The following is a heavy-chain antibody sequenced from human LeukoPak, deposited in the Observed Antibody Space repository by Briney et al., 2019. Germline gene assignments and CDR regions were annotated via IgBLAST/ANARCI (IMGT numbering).Heavy chain of an antibody. D-gene: IGHD2-15*01. CDR3: ARVGSGSRSFDY. J-gene: IGHJ4*02. V-gene: IGHV4-30-4*01. Sequence: SQTLSLTCTVSGGSISSGDYYWNWIRQPPGKGLEWIGYIHYSGSTYYNPSLKSRVTISVDTSKNQFSLKLNSVTAADMAVYYCARVGSGSRSFDYWGQGTLVTVSS. CDR1: GGSISSGDYY. CDR2: IHYSGST.